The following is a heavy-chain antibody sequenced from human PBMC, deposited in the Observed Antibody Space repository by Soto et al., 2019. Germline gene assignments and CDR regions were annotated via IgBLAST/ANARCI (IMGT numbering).Heavy chain of an antibody. D-gene: IGHD2-15*01. J-gene: IGHJ3*02. Sequence: SVKVSCKASGYTFFTYDISWVRQAPGQGLEWMGWIVVGSGSTNYEQKLRERVTITRDMSTNTVHMELSSLRSEDTAVYYCAAELYSGGTCCSFDIWG. V-gene: IGHV1-58*02. CDR2: IVVGSGST. CDR3: AAELYSGGTCCSFDI. CDR1: GYTFFTYD.